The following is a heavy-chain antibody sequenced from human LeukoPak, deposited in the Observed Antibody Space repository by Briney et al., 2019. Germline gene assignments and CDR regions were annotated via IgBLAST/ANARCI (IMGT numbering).Heavy chain of an antibody. Sequence: SETLSLTCTVSGGSISSYYWSWIRQPAGKGLEWIGRIYTSGSTNHNPSLKSRVTMSVDTSKNQFSLKLSSVTAADTAVYYCARARDYDFWSGYQNYFDYWGQGTLVTVSS. V-gene: IGHV4-4*07. CDR1: GGSISSYY. J-gene: IGHJ4*02. D-gene: IGHD3-3*01. CDR3: ARARDYDFWSGYQNYFDY. CDR2: IYTSGST.